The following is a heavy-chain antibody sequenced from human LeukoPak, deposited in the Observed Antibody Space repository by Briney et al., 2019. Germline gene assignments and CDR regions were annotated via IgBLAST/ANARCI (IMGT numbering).Heavy chain of an antibody. CDR2: INPSGGST. CDR3: ARGVAGKYYYYYMDV. V-gene: IGHV1-46*01. J-gene: IGHJ6*03. CDR1: GYIFTGYY. Sequence: ASVKVSCKASGYIFTGYYMHWVRQAPGQGLEWMGIINPSGGSTSYAQKFQGRVTMTRDMSTSTVCMELSSLRSEDTAVYYCARGVAGKYYYYYMDVWGKGTTVTVSS.